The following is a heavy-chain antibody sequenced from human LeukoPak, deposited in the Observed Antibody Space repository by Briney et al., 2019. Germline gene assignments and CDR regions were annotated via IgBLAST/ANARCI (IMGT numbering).Heavy chain of an antibody. V-gene: IGHV1-8*01. CDR3: ARGKGLLWFGDY. CDR1: GYTFTSYD. Sequence: ASVKVSCKASGYTFTSYDINWVRQGTGQGLEWMGWMNPNSGNTGYAQKFQGRVTMTRNTSTSTAYMELSSLRSEGTAVYYCARGKGLLWFGDYWGQGTLVTVSS. CDR2: MNPNSGNT. D-gene: IGHD3-10*01. J-gene: IGHJ4*02.